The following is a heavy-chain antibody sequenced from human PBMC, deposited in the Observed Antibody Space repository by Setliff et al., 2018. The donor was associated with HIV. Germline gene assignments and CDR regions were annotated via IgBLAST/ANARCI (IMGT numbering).Heavy chain of an antibody. Sequence: SETLSLTCTVSGGSISSGSYYWSWIRQPAGKGLEWIGHIYTSGSTNYNPSLKSRVTISVDTSKNQFSLKLSSVTAADTAVYYCARAANLYGDYDYWGQGTLVTAPQ. CDR1: GGSISSGSYY. V-gene: IGHV4-61*09. D-gene: IGHD4-17*01. J-gene: IGHJ4*02. CDR2: IYTSGST. CDR3: ARAANLYGDYDY.